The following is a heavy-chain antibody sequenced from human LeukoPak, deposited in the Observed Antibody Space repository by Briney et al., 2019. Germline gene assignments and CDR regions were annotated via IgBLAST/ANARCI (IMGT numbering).Heavy chain of an antibody. CDR2: IYSGGST. D-gene: IGHD3-10*01. CDR1: GFTFSSYE. Sequence: PGGSLRLSCAASGFTFSSYEMNWVRQAPGKGLEWVSIIYSGGSTYYADSVKGRFTISRDNSKNTLYLQMNSLRAEDTAVYYCAGYGSGSYYKYFDYWGQGTLVTVSS. CDR3: AGYGSGSYYKYFDY. V-gene: IGHV3-53*01. J-gene: IGHJ4*02.